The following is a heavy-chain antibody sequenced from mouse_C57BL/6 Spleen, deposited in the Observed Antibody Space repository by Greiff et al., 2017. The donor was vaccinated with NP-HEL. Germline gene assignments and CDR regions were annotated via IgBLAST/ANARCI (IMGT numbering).Heavy chain of an antibody. CDR1: GYTFTSYW. CDR3: ARRAHYYAMDY. CDR2: IDPSDSYT. D-gene: IGHD3-1*01. Sequence: QVQLQQPGAELVMPGASVKLSCKASGYTFTSYWMHWVKQRPGQGLEWIGEIDPSDSYTNYNQKFKGQSTLTVDKSSSTAYMQLSSLTSEDSAVYYCARRAHYYAMDYWGQGTSVTVSS. J-gene: IGHJ4*01. V-gene: IGHV1-69*01.